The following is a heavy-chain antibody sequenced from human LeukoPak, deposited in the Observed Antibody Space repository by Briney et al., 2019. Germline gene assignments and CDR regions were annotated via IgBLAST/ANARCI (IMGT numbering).Heavy chain of an antibody. CDR1: GDSISTSNSY. D-gene: IGHD3-9*01. Sequence: SETLSLTCTVSGDSISTSNSYWGWIRQPPGKGLEWIGEINHSGSTNYNPSLKSRVTISVDTSKNQFSLKLDSVTASDTAVYYCARKRSVRDILTGYYRTCYFDCWGQGALVTVSS. J-gene: IGHJ4*02. CDR2: INHSGST. CDR3: ARKRSVRDILTGYYRTCYFDC. V-gene: IGHV4-39*07.